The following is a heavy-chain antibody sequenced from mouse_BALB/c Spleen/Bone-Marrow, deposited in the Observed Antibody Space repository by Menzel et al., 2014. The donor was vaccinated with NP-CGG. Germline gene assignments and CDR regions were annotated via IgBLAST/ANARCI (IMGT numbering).Heavy chain of an antibody. Sequence: EVMLVESGGGLVQPGGSLRLSCATSGFTFTDYYMSWVRQPPGKALEWLGFIRNKANGYTTEYSASVKGRFTISRDNSQSILYRQMNTLRAEDSATYYCARDDAMDYWGQGTSVTVSS. J-gene: IGHJ4*01. CDR3: ARDDAMDY. V-gene: IGHV7-3*02. CDR1: GFTFTDYY. CDR2: IRNKANGYTT.